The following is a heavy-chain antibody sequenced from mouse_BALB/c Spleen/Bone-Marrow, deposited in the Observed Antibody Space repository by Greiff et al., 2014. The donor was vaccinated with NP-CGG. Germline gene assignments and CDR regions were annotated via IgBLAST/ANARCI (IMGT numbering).Heavy chain of an antibody. Sequence: QVQLKESGAELAKPGASVKMSCKASGYTFTSYWVHWVKQRPGQGLEWIGYINPSTGYTEYNQKFKDKATLTADKSSSTAYMQLSSLTSEDSAVYFCARGRFAYWGQGTLVTVSA. CDR2: INPSTGYT. CDR1: GYTFTSYW. J-gene: IGHJ3*01. V-gene: IGHV1-7*01. CDR3: ARGRFAY.